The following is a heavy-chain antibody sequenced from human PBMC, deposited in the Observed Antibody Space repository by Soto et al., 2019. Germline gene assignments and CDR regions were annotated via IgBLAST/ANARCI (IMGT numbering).Heavy chain of an antibody. D-gene: IGHD4-4*01. J-gene: IGHJ3*02. Sequence: LRLSCEASEFTFSSYAMSWVRQAPGKGLEWVSAISGSGGSTYYADSVKGRFAVSRDNSKSTLYLQMNSLRDEDTAVYYCAKVPTGEMATVFQAFDIWGQGTMVTVSS. V-gene: IGHV3-23*01. CDR3: AKVPTGEMATVFQAFDI. CDR1: EFTFSSYA. CDR2: ISGSGGST.